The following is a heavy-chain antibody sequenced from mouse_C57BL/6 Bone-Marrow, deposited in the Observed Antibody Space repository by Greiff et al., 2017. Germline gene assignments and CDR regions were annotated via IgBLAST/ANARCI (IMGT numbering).Heavy chain of an antibody. J-gene: IGHJ1*03. CDR2: ISNGGGST. CDR1: GFTFSDYY. D-gene: IGHD2-4*01. CDR3: ARHNDYDFWYFDV. Sequence: EVQVVESGGGLVQPGGSLKLSCAASGFTFSDYYMYWVRQTPEKRLEWVAYISNGGGSTYYPDTVKGRFTISRDNAKNTLYLQMSRLKSEDTAMYYCARHNDYDFWYFDVWGTGTTVTVSS. V-gene: IGHV5-12*01.